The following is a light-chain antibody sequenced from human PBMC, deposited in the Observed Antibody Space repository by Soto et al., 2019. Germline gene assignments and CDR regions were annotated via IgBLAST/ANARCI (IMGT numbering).Light chain of an antibody. CDR2: RNT. V-gene: IGLV1-47*01. CDR1: SSNIGSNY. Sequence: QSVLTQPPSASGTPGQGVTISCSGSSSNIGSNYVYWYQQLPGTAPKLLIYRNTQRPSGVPDRFSGSKSGTSASLAISGLRSEDEADYYCAAWDDSLSVVFGGGTKVTVL. J-gene: IGLJ3*02. CDR3: AAWDDSLSVV.